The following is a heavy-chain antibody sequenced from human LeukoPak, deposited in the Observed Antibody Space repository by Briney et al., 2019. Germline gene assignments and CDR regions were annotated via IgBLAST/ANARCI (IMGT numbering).Heavy chain of an antibody. J-gene: IGHJ5*02. CDR3: ARGRIAGTWFDP. Sequence: SETLSLISTVSSGSISSYYWTWIRQPAGKGLEWIGRIYVSGRTNYSPSLKSRVTMSVDTSKNQFSLKLSSMTAADTAIYYCARGRIAGTWFDPWGQGILVTVSS. D-gene: IGHD6-13*01. V-gene: IGHV4-4*07. CDR2: IYVSGRT. CDR1: SGSISSYY.